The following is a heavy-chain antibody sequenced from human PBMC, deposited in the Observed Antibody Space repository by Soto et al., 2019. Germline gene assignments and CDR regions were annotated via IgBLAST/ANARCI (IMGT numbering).Heavy chain of an antibody. Sequence: QVQLQESGPGLVKPSQTLSLTCTVSGGSISSGGYYWSWIRQHPGKGLEWIGYIYYSGSTNYNPSLKSRVTISVDTSKNQFSLKLSSVTAADTAVYYCARGSRYDSSGYYPTAVDYWGQGTLVTVSS. V-gene: IGHV4-31*03. J-gene: IGHJ4*02. CDR1: GGSISSGGYY. CDR3: ARGSRYDSSGYYPTAVDY. D-gene: IGHD3-22*01. CDR2: IYYSGST.